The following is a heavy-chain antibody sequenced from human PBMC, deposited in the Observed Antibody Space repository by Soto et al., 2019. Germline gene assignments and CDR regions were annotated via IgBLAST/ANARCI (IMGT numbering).Heavy chain of an antibody. CDR3: ARQGVSIAAAGTMGYYYYYYGMDV. CDR1: GYSFTSYW. V-gene: IGHV5-51*01. Sequence: PGESLKISCKGPGYSFTSYWIGWVRQMPGKGLEWMGIIYPGDSDTRYSPSFQGQVTISADKSISTAYLQWSSLKASDTAMYYCARQGVSIAAAGTMGYYYYYYGMDVWGQGTTVTVSS. J-gene: IGHJ6*02. D-gene: IGHD6-13*01. CDR2: IYPGDSDT.